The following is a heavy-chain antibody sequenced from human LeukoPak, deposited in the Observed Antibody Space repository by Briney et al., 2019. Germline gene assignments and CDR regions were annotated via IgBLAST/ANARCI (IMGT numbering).Heavy chain of an antibody. Sequence: GGSLRLSCAASGFTFSTYSINWVRQAPGKGLEWVSSISSSSSYIYYADSVKGRFTISRDNAKNPLYLQMNSLRAEDTAVYYCARDMIVVVLSGMDVWGKGTTVTVSS. J-gene: IGHJ6*04. CDR3: ARDMIVVVLSGMDV. CDR1: GFTFSTYS. D-gene: IGHD2-2*01. V-gene: IGHV3-21*01. CDR2: ISSSSSYI.